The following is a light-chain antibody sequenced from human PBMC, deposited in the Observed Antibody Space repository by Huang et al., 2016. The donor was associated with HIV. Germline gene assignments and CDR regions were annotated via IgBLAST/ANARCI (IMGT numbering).Light chain of an antibody. V-gene: IGKV3-20*01. CDR2: GAS. J-gene: IGKJ1*01. CDR3: QQYGTSRT. Sequence: EIVLTQSPGTLSLSPGERATLSCRASQSVSSNYLAWYQQQPGSAPRLLIYGASSRATGIPDRVSGGGSGTDFTLTISRLEPEDFAVYYCQQYGTSRTFGQGTKVEIK. CDR1: QSVSSNY.